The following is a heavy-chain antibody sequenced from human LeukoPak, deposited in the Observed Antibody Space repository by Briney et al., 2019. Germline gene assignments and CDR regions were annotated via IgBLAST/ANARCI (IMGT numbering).Heavy chain of an antibody. D-gene: IGHD6-19*01. J-gene: IGHJ5*02. CDR3: ARDRASIAVAPVTVDP. V-gene: IGHV3-23*01. CDR2: ISGSGGTT. CDR1: GFTFSSHA. Sequence: GGSLRLSCAASGFTFSSHAMSWVRQAPGKGLEWVSAISGSGGTTYYADSVKGRFTISRDNPKNTLYLQMNSLRAEDTAVYYCARDRASIAVAPVTVDPWGQGTLVTVSS.